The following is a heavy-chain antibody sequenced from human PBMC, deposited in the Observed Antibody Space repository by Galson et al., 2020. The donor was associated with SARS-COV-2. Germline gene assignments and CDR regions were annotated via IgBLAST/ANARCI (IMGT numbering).Heavy chain of an antibody. CDR2: IDVGSGNT. J-gene: IGHJ4*02. CDR1: GFTFTSYA. Sequence: SVPVSCQASGFTFTSYAMQWVRQARGKRLEWIGWIDVGSGNTNYAQKFQERVTITRDMSTSTAYMELSSLRSEDTAVYYCVARGLLGEFPQWGQGTLVTVSS. CDR3: VARGLLGEFPQ. D-gene: IGHD3-16*01. V-gene: IGHV1-58*02.